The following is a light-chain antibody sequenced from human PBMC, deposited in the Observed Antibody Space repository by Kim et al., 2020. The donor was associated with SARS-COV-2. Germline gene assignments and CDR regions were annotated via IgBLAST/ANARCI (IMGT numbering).Light chain of an antibody. Sequence: SASVGDRVTITCRARQGISNWLAGYQQKPERAPESLIYAASSLQSGAPSRFRGSGSGTDLSLTISSRQPEDCATFYCQQYSTYPYTFGQGTKLEI. CDR2: AAS. CDR1: QGISNW. V-gene: IGKV1D-16*02. J-gene: IGKJ2*01. CDR3: QQYSTYPYT.